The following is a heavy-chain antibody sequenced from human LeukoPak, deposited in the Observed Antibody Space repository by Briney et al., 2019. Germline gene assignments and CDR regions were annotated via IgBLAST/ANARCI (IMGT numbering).Heavy chain of an antibody. V-gene: IGHV3-48*03. D-gene: IGHD2-21*01. CDR1: GFTFSSYE. Sequence: QPGGSLILSCAASGFTFSSYEMNWVRQAPGKGLEWVSYISSSGGTMYYADSVKGRFTISRDNAKNSLYLQMNSLRAEDTAVYYCARGLILYWGQGTLVTVSS. CDR3: ARGLILY. CDR2: ISSSGGTM. J-gene: IGHJ4*02.